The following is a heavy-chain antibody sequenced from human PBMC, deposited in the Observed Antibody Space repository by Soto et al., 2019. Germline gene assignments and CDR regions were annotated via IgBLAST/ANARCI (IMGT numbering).Heavy chain of an antibody. Sequence: QVQLQESGPGLVKPSETLSLTRTVSGGSISSYYWSWIRQPPGKGLEWIGYIYYSGSTNDNPSLTSRVTISVDTSKNQFSLKLSSVTAADTAVYYCARAPVIYYYYMDVWGKGTTVTVSS. CDR1: GGSISSYY. V-gene: IGHV4-59*01. CDR2: IYYSGST. J-gene: IGHJ6*03. CDR3: ARAPVIYYYYMDV.